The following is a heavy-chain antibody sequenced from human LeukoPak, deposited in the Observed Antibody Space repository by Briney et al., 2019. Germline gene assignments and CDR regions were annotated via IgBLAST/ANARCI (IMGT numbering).Heavy chain of an antibody. CDR2: ISAQHGQT. Sequence: ASVTVSYKTSGYSDNFYGITWVRQVAGQGLEWMGWISAQHGQTEYAPNSQDRVTMTTDTYTNTAYMELRSLRSDDPAVYYCARDREILEFDDWGQGTLVTVSS. CDR1: GYSDNFYG. D-gene: IGHD3-3*01. J-gene: IGHJ4*02. V-gene: IGHV1-18*01. CDR3: ARDREILEFDD.